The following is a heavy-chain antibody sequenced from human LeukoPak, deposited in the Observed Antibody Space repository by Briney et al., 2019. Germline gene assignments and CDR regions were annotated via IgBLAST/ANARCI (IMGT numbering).Heavy chain of an antibody. CDR2: INHSGST. Sequence: PSETLSLTCAVYGGSFSGYYWNWIRQPPGKGLEWIREINHSGSTNYIPSLKSRVTISVDTSKNQFSLKLSSVTAADTAVYYCARGSKMLGYNWFDPWGQGTLVTVSS. CDR1: GGSFSGYY. V-gene: IGHV4-34*01. J-gene: IGHJ5*02. CDR3: ARGSKMLGYNWFDP. D-gene: IGHD1-26*01.